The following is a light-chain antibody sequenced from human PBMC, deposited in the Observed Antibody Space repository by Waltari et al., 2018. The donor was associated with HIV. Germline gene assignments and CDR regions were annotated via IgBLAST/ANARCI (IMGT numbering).Light chain of an antibody. Sequence: DIQMTQSPSSLSASVGDRVTITCQASQDISNHLNWYQQKPGKAPKFLIYDVSNLEIGVPSRFSGSGSWTDFTFTISSLQPEDIATYYCHQYDNLPPTFGPGTKVDIK. CDR1: QDISNH. V-gene: IGKV1-33*01. CDR3: HQYDNLPPT. J-gene: IGKJ3*01. CDR2: DVS.